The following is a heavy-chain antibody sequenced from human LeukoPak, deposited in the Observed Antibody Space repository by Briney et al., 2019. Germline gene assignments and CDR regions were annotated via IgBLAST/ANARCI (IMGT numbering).Heavy chain of an antibody. Sequence: ASVKVSCKASGYTFTGYYMHWVRQAPGQGLEWMGWINPNSGGTNYAQKFQGRVTMTRDTSTSTVYMELSSLRSEDTAVYYCARVEMATEKADYWGQGTLVTVSS. V-gene: IGHV1-2*02. CDR1: GYTFTGYY. J-gene: IGHJ4*02. CDR2: INPNSGGT. CDR3: ARVEMATEKADY. D-gene: IGHD5-24*01.